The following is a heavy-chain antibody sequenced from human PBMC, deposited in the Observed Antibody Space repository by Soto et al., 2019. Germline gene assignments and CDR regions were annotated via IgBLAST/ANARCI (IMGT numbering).Heavy chain of an antibody. J-gene: IGHJ6*02. CDR1: GGTFSSYA. CDR3: ARGPQLRFLEWLRLYGMDV. CDR2: IIPIFGTA. Sequence: SVKVSCKASGGTFSSYAISWVRQAPGQGLEWMGGIIPIFGTANYAQKFQGRVTITADESTSTAYMELSSLRSEDTAVYYCARGPQLRFLEWLRLYGMDVWGQGTTVTVSS. D-gene: IGHD3-3*01. V-gene: IGHV1-69*13.